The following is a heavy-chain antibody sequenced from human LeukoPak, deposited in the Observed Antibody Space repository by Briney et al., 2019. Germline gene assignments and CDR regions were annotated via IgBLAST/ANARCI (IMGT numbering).Heavy chain of an antibody. CDR2: ISGSGGST. J-gene: IGHJ4*02. Sequence: GGSLRLSCAASGFTVSSNYMSWVRQAPGKGLEWVSAISGSGGSTYYADSVKGRFTISRDNSKNTLYLQMNSLRAEDTAVYYCAKDGDSSGYYYGLCFDYWGQGTLVTVSS. V-gene: IGHV3-23*01. CDR3: AKDGDSSGYYYGLCFDY. D-gene: IGHD3-22*01. CDR1: GFTVSSNY.